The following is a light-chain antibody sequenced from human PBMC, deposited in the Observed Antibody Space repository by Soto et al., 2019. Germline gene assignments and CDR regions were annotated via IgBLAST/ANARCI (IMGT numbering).Light chain of an antibody. CDR2: DAS. J-gene: IGKJ1*01. V-gene: IGKV1-5*01. CDR3: QQYTSYSRA. CDR1: QSISHF. Sequence: DIQMTQSPSTLSASVGDRVTITCRASQSISHFLAWYQQKPGKVPKLLIYDASNLGSGVPSRFSGSGSGTGFTLTISGLQHADFTTYYCQQYTSYSRAFGQGTKVDLK.